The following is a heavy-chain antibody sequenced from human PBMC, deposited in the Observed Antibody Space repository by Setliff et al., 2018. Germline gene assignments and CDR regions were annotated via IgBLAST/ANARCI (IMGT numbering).Heavy chain of an antibody. CDR1: GYPFTNYA. CDR2: INTKTGNP. V-gene: IGHV7-4-1*02. D-gene: IGHD3-10*01. J-gene: IGHJ6*03. Sequence: ASVKVSCKTSGYPFTNYAMNWVRQAPGQGLEWMGWINTKTGNPSYAQGFTGRFVFSLDTSVSTAYLQISSLKSEDTAVYYCARGSRFGTIVYKGDYYMDVWGKGTTVTVSS. CDR3: ARGSRFGTIVYKGDYYMDV.